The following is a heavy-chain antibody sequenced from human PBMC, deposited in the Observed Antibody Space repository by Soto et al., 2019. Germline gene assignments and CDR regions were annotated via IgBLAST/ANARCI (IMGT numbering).Heavy chain of an antibody. V-gene: IGHV4-39*01. Sequence: SETLSLTCTVSGGSISSSSYYWGWIRQPPGKGLEWIGSIYYSGSTYYNPSLKSRVTISVDTSKNQFSLKLSSVTAADTAVYYCASRGGSIAAAGTFPDYWGQGTMVTVSS. CDR1: GGSISSSSYY. CDR3: ASRGGSIAAAGTFPDY. J-gene: IGHJ4*02. CDR2: IYYSGST. D-gene: IGHD6-13*01.